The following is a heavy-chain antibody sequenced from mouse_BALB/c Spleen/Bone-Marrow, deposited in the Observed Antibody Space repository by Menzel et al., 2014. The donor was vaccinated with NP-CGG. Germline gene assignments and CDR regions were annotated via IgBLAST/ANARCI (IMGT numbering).Heavy chain of an antibody. J-gene: IGHJ4*01. Sequence: SGAELVKPGASVELPCKASGHTFTSYWMHWVKQRLGQGLEWIGQVIASNGRTNYNETFKSKATLTVDNSSTTAYMQLSSLTSDDAAVYYCARYGNNGAMDYWGQGTSLTVSS. D-gene: IGHD2-1*01. V-gene: IGHV1S81*02. CDR2: VIASNGRT. CDR1: GHTFTSYW. CDR3: ARYGNNGAMDY.